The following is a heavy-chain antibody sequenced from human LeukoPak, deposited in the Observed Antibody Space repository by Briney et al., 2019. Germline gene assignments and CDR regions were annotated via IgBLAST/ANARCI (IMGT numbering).Heavy chain of an antibody. CDR3: AATKYSSSVDY. D-gene: IGHD6-6*01. CDR2: IYTSGST. J-gene: IGHJ4*02. V-gene: IGHV4-61*02. Sequence: SETLSLTCTVSGGSISSGSYYWSWIRQPAGKGLEWIGRIYTSGSTNYNPSLKSRVTISVDTSKNQFSLKLSSVTAADTAVYYCAATKYSSSVDYWGQGTLVTVSS. CDR1: GGSISSGSYY.